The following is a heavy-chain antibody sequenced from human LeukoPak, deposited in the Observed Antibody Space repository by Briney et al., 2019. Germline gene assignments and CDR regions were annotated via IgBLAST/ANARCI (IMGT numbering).Heavy chain of an antibody. J-gene: IGHJ3*02. CDR3: ASPAPNIAAAVTEAFDI. Sequence: PSETLSLTCTVSGGSISSSSYYWGWIRQPPGKGLEWIGEINHSGSTNYNPSLKSRVTISVDTSKNQFSLKLSSVTAADTAVYYCASPAPNIAAAVTEAFDIWGQGTMVTVSS. CDR1: GGSISSSSYY. D-gene: IGHD6-13*01. V-gene: IGHV4-39*07. CDR2: INHSGST.